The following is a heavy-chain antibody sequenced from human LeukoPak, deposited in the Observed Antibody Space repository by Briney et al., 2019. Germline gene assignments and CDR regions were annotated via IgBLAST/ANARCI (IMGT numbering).Heavy chain of an antibody. D-gene: IGHD5-24*01. V-gene: IGHV4-39*07. CDR1: GGSISTTSYY. Sequence: KPSETLSLTCTVSGGSISTTSYYWGWIRQPPGKGLEWIGNIYYSGSTIYNPFLTSRVTMSVDRSRNQFSLKVTSVTAADTAVYYCARSGGDGYNAPDSWAYYFDHWGQGTLVTVSS. CDR3: ARSGGDGYNAPDSWAYYFDH. CDR2: IYYSGST. J-gene: IGHJ4*02.